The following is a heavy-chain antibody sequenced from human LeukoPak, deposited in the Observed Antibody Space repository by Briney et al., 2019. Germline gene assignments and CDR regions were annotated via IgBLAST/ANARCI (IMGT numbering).Heavy chain of an antibody. CDR2: INPNSGGT. Sequence: ASVKVSCKASGYTFTCYYIHWVRQAPGQRLEWMGWINPNSGGTNYAQKFQGRVTMTRFTSISTAYMELSRLRSDDTAVYYCARDLTAVGYNWFDPWGQGTLVTVSS. V-gene: IGHV1-2*02. J-gene: IGHJ5*02. CDR1: GYTFTCYY. CDR3: ARDLTAVGYNWFDP. D-gene: IGHD1-26*01.